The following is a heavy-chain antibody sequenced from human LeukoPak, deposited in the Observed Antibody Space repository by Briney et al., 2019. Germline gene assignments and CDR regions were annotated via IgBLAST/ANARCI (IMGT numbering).Heavy chain of an antibody. J-gene: IGHJ4*02. Sequence: ASVKVSCKASGYTFTSYGISWVRQAPGQGLEWMGWISAYNGNTNYAQKLQGRVTMTTDASTSTAYMELRSLRSDDTAVYYCARILLDPIVVVPAAISPFDYWGQGTLVTVSS. CDR3: ARILLDPIVVVPAAISPFDY. D-gene: IGHD2-2*02. CDR1: GYTFTSYG. V-gene: IGHV1-18*01. CDR2: ISAYNGNT.